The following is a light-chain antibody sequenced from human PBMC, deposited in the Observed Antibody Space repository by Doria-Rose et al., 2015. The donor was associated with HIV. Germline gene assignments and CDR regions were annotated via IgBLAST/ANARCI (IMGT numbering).Light chain of an antibody. CDR1: QSFSSTY. CDR2: DVS. Sequence: IVLTQSPGTLSLSPGERATLSCRASQSFSSTYLAWDQQQPGQAPSPLIYDVSTRATGIPDRCSASGSGTGFTLTINRLEPEDFALYYCHQYGTSWTFGQGTKVEI. V-gene: IGKV3-20*01. CDR3: HQYGTSWT. J-gene: IGKJ1*01.